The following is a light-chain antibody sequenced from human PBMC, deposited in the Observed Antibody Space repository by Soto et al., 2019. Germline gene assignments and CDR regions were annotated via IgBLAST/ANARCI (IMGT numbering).Light chain of an antibody. CDR3: QSYDSSLRGYV. V-gene: IGLV1-40*01. J-gene: IGLJ1*01. CDR2: ANI. CDR1: SSNIGAGYD. Sequence: QSVLTQPPSVSGAPGQRVTISCTGSSSNIGAGYDVHWYQQLPGTAPKLLIYANINRPSGVPDRFSGSKSATSASLAVTGLQAEDEADYYCQSYDSSLRGYVSGTGTKLTVL.